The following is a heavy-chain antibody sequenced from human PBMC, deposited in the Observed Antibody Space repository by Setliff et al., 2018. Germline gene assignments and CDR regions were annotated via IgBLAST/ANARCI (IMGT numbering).Heavy chain of an antibody. Sequence: ASVKVSCKASGYTFASYGISWVRQAPGQGLEWMGWISAYNGNTNYAQKLQGRVTMTTDTSTSTAYMELRSLRSDDTAVYYCARVVGSGGNGGHWYFDLWGRGTLVTVSS. CDR1: GYTFASYG. CDR3: ARVVGSGGNGGHWYFDL. V-gene: IGHV1-18*01. CDR2: ISAYNGNT. D-gene: IGHD2-15*01. J-gene: IGHJ2*01.